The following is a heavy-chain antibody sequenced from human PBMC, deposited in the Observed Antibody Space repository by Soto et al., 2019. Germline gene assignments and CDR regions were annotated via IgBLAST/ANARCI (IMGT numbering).Heavy chain of an antibody. CDR3: ARGLIWNWFDP. Sequence: KTSETLSLTCAVYGGSFSGYYWSWIRQPPGKGLEWIGEINHSGSTNYNPSLKSRVTISVDMSKNRFSLKLSSVTAADTAVYYCARGLIWNWFDPWGQGTLVTVSS. V-gene: IGHV4-34*01. J-gene: IGHJ5*02. D-gene: IGHD2-15*01. CDR2: INHSGST. CDR1: GGSFSGYY.